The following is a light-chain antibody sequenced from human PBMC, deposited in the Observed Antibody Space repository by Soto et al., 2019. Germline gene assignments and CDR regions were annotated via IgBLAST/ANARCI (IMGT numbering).Light chain of an antibody. V-gene: IGLV2-14*01. J-gene: IGLJ1*01. CDR2: GVT. CDR3: SSYTSGSSHYV. Sequence: QSALTQPASVSGSPGQSVTISCTGTRSDVGAYYSVSWYQHHPGKAPKLIIYGVTNRPSGVSNRFSGSKSGNTASLTISGLQAEDEADYHCSSYTSGSSHYVFGTGTKLTVL. CDR1: RSDVGAYYS.